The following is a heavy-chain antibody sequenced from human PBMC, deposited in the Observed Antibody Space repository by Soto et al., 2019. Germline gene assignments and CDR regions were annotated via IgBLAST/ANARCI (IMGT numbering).Heavy chain of an antibody. CDR1: GVTFSSYA. CDR3: ASAYGHYYYGMDV. J-gene: IGHJ6*02. Sequence: ASVKVSCKASGVTFSSYAISWVRQAPGQGLEWMGGIIPIFGTANYAQKFQGRVTITADESTSTAYMELSSLRSEGTAVYYCASAYGHYYYGMDVWGQGTTVTVSS. CDR2: IIPIFGTA. D-gene: IGHD2-21*01. V-gene: IGHV1-69*13.